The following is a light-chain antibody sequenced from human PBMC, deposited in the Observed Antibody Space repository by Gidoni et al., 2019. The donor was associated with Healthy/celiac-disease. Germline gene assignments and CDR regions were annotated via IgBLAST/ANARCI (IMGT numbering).Light chain of an antibody. CDR3: QAWDSSTYVV. J-gene: IGLJ2*01. Sequence: SYELTQPPSVSVSPGQTASITCSVDKLGDKYACWYQQKPGQSTVLVIYQDSKPPSGIPERFSGSNSGNTATLTISGTQAMDEADYYCQAWDSSTYVVFGGGTKLTVL. V-gene: IGLV3-1*01. CDR2: QDS. CDR1: KLGDKY.